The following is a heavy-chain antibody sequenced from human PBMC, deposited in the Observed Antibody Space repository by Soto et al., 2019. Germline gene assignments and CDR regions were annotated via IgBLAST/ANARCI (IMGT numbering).Heavy chain of an antibody. CDR3: VSGCSRVSCGPRALQH. Sequence: GGSLRLSCAASGFTFSIYDMHWVRQVTGKGLEWVSVVGTVGDTHYAGSVKGRLTVSRENVKNSLYLQMNSLRVGDTAVYYCVSGCSRVSCGPRALQHWGQGILVTVSS. D-gene: IGHD6-19*01. CDR2: VGTVGDT. J-gene: IGHJ1*01. CDR1: GFTFSIYD. V-gene: IGHV3-13*01.